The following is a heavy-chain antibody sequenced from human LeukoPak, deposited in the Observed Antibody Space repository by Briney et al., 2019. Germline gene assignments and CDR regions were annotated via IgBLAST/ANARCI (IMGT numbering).Heavy chain of an antibody. J-gene: IGHJ4*02. CDR3: ARGQSTSCPFDY. D-gene: IGHD2-2*01. CDR2: ISSSSSYI. CDR1: GFTFSSYS. V-gene: IGHV3-21*01. Sequence: PGGSLRLSCAASGFTFSSYSMNWVRQAPGKGLEWVSSISSSSSYIYYADSVKGRFTISRDNAKNSLYLQMNSLRAEDTAVYYCARGQSTSCPFDYWGQGTLVTVSS.